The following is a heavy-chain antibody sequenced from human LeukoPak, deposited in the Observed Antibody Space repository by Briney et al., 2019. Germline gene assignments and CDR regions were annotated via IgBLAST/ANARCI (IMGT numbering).Heavy chain of an antibody. J-gene: IGHJ6*02. CDR3: ARWGIAAAGTGYYYYGMDV. CDR2: IIPILGIA. Sequence: SVKVSCKASGGTFSSYAISWVRHAPGQVLEWMGRIIPILGIANYAQRFQGRVTITADKSTSTAYMELSSLRSEDTAVYYCARWGIAAAGTGYYYYGMDVWGQGTTVTVSS. D-gene: IGHD6-13*01. V-gene: IGHV1-69*10. CDR1: GGTFSSYA.